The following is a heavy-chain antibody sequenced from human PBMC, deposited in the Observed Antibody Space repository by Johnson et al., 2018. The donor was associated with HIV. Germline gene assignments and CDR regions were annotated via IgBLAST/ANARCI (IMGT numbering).Heavy chain of an antibody. CDR3: VKGIDSSSWYAFDI. J-gene: IGHJ3*02. CDR1: GFTFNSYG. D-gene: IGHD6-13*01. V-gene: IGHV3-33*06. Sequence: VQLVESGGGVVQPGRSLRLSCAASGFTFNSYGMHWVRQAPGKGLEWVAVIWYDGSYKYYADSVKGRFTISRDNFKNTLYLQMNSLRAEDTAVYYCVKGIDSSSWYAFDIWGQGTMVTVSS. CDR2: IWYDGSYK.